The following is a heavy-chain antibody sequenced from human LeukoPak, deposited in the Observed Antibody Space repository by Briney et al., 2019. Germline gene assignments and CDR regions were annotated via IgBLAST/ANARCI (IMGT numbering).Heavy chain of an antibody. CDR2: INWNGGSI. D-gene: IGHD5-18*01. CDR1: GFAFDDYG. Sequence: GGSLRLSCAASGFAFDDYGMSWVRPAPGKGLEWVSGINWNGGSIGYADSVKGRFTISRDNAKNSLYLQINSLRAEDTALYHCARADKDGYGFFGFDYWGQGTLVTVSS. CDR3: ARADKDGYGFFGFDY. V-gene: IGHV3-20*01. J-gene: IGHJ4*02.